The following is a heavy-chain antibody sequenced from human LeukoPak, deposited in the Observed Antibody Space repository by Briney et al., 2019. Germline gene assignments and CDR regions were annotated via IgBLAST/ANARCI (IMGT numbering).Heavy chain of an antibody. CDR3: ATTTATSGSSLY. Sequence: ASVKVSCKASPDTVTTYGITWVRQAPGQGLEWMGWIRAYNGDTNYAQKFQGRVTMTAERSTNTAYMELRGLTFDDTAVFYCATTTATSGSSLYWGQGTLVNVAS. D-gene: IGHD6-19*01. CDR2: IRAYNGDT. V-gene: IGHV1-18*01. CDR1: PDTVTTYG. J-gene: IGHJ4*02.